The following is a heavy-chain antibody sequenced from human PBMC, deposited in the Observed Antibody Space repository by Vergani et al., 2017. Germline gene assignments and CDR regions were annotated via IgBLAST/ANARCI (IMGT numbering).Heavy chain of an antibody. CDR1: GGSISSSHW. V-gene: IGHV4-4*03. CDR3: ARSFTVIPALDY. Sequence: QVQLQESGPGLVKPPGTLSLTCAVSGGSISSSHWWSWVRHPPGKGLEWIGEIYHSGSTNYNPSLKSRVTISVDKSKNQFFLKLSSVTAADTAVYYCARSFTVIPALDYWGQATLVTVSS. CDR2: IYHSGST. D-gene: IGHD2-21*01. J-gene: IGHJ4*01.